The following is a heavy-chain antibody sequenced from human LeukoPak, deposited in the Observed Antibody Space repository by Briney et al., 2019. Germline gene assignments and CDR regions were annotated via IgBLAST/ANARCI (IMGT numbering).Heavy chain of an antibody. J-gene: IGHJ4*02. Sequence: GGSLRLSCAASGFTFSSYAMSWVRQAPGKGLEWGSAISGSGGSTYYADSVKGRFTISRDNSKNALYLQMNSLRAEDTAVYYCAKDLDPPFDYWGQGTLVTVSS. CDR2: ISGSGGST. CDR3: AKDLDPPFDY. V-gene: IGHV3-23*01. CDR1: GFTFSSYA.